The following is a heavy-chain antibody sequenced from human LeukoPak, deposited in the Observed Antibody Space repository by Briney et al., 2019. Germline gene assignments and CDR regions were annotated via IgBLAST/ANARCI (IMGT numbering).Heavy chain of an antibody. Sequence: GGSLRLSCAASGFTFSSYEMNWVRQAPGKGLEWVSYISSSGSTIYYADSVKGRFTISRDNAKDSLYLQMNSLRAEDTAVYYCAELGITMIGGVWGKGTTVSISS. J-gene: IGHJ6*04. D-gene: IGHD3-10*02. CDR1: GFTFSSYE. V-gene: IGHV3-48*03. CDR3: AELGITMIGGV. CDR2: ISSSGSTI.